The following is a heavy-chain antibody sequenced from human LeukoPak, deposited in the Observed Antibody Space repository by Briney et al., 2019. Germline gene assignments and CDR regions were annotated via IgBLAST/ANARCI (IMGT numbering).Heavy chain of an antibody. CDR3: ARERGGNYFDY. Sequence: GGSLRLSCAASGFTFNSYAMSWVRQAPGKGLEWVSAISGSGDNTYYADSVKGRFTISRDNSKNTLSLQMNSLRAEDTAVYYCARERGGNYFDYWGQGTLVTVSS. V-gene: IGHV3-23*01. CDR1: GFTFNSYA. D-gene: IGHD1-1*01. CDR2: ISGSGDNT. J-gene: IGHJ4*02.